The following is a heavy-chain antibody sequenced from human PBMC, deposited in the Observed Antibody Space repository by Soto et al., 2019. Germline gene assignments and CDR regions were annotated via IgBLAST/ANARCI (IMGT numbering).Heavy chain of an antibody. V-gene: IGHV3-23*01. CDR3: ASPLWFGELYY. Sequence: GGSLRLSCAASGFTISSYARSWVRQAPGKGLEWVAAISGSGGSTYYADSVKGRFTISRDNSKNTLYLQMNSLRAEDTAVYYWASPLWFGELYYWGQGTLVPV. CDR1: GFTISSYA. J-gene: IGHJ4*02. CDR2: ISGSGGST. D-gene: IGHD3-10*01.